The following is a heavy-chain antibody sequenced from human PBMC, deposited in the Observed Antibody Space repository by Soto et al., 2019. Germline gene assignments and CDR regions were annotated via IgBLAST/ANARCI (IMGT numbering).Heavy chain of an antibody. CDR3: ARVVVVVAATPYYYYYMDV. J-gene: IGHJ6*03. V-gene: IGHV4-31*03. CDR1: GGSISSGGYY. Sequence: SETLSLTCTVSGGSISSGGYYWSWIRQHPGKGLEWIGYIYYSGSTYYNPSLKSRVTISVDTSKNQFSLKLSSVTAAETAVYYCARVVVVVAATPYYYYYMDVWGKGTTVTVSS. CDR2: IYYSGST. D-gene: IGHD2-15*01.